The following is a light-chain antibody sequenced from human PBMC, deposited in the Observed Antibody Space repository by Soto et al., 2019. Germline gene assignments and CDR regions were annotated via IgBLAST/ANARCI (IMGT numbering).Light chain of an antibody. CDR2: AAS. J-gene: IGKJ1*01. V-gene: IGKV3-20*01. Sequence: EIVLTHSPGTLSFPPGERATLSFRTSQTISSRHLAWYQQRPGQPPRLLIHAASSRATGIPERFSGIGSGTDFTLTISSLEPDDFATYYCQHYNSYSEAFGQGTKVDIK. CDR3: QHYNSYSEA. CDR1: QTISSRH.